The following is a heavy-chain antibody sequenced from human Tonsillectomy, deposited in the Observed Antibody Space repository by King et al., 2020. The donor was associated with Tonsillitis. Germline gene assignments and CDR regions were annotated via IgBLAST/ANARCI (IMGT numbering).Heavy chain of an antibody. V-gene: IGHV4-39*01. CDR2: IYFIEST. J-gene: IGHJ5*02. CDR3: ASTTFDYGDFWFDP. D-gene: IGHD4-17*01. Sequence: LQLQESGPGLVKPSETLSLTCTVSGASISSSDYYWGWIRQPPGKGLEWIGNIYFIESTYYNPSLKSRVTISVDTSKNQFSLKLSSVTAADTAVYFCASTTFDYGDFWFDPWGQGTLVTVSS. CDR1: GASISSSDYY.